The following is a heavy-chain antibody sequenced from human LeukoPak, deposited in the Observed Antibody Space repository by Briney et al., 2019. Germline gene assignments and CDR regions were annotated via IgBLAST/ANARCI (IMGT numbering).Heavy chain of an antibody. CDR1: GFTFSSYG. D-gene: IGHD3-22*01. CDR2: ISYDGSNK. CDR3: ARVQDYYDSSGYYVGGAFDV. J-gene: IGHJ3*01. Sequence: QTGGSLRLSCAASGFTFSSYGMHWVRQAPGKGLEWVAVISYDGSNKYYADSVKGRFTISRDNAKNSLYLQMNSLRAEDTAVYYCARVQDYYDSSGYYVGGAFDVWGQGTMVTVSS. V-gene: IGHV3-30*03.